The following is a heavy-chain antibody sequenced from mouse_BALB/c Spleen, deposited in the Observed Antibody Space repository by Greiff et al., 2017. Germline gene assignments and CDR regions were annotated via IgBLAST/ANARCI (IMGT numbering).Heavy chain of an antibody. Sequence: EVQGVESGGGLVQPGGSLKLSCAASGFTFSSYGMSWVRQTPDKRLELVATINSNGGSTYYPDSVKGRFTISRDNAKNTLYLQMSSLKSEDTAMYYCARDGNYGYAMDYWGQGTSVTVSS. CDR2: INSNGGST. D-gene: IGHD2-1*01. J-gene: IGHJ4*01. V-gene: IGHV5-6-3*01. CDR3: ARDGNYGYAMDY. CDR1: GFTFSSYG.